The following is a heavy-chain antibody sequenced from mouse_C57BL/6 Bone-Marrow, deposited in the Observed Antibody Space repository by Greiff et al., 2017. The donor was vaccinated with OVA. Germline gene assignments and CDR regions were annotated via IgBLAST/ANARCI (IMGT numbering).Heavy chain of an antibody. J-gene: IGHJ4*01. V-gene: IGHV5-17*01. D-gene: IGHD4-1*01. CDR2: ISSGSSTI. Sequence: EVQVVESGGGLVKPGGSLKLSCAASGFTFSDYGMHWVRQAPEKGLEWVAYISSGSSTIYYADTVKGRFTISRDNAKNTLFLQMTSLRSEDTAMSYCAINWGGDYDAMDYWGQGTSVTVSS. CDR1: GFTFSDYG. CDR3: AINWGGDYDAMDY.